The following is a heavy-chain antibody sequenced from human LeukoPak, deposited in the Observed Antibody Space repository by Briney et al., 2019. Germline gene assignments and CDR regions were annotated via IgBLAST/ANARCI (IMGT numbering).Heavy chain of an antibody. CDR3: ARHVHCSGGTCYRYGMDG. CDR2: IYYSGST. CDR1: GGSISSFH. D-gene: IGHD2-15*01. Sequence: KSSETVSLTCIVSGGSISSFHWSWIRQPPGRGLEWIGYIYYSGSTNYNPSLISRVAISVDTSKNQFSLRLRSVTAADTAVYYCARHVHCSGGTCYRYGMDGWGQGTTVTVSS. J-gene: IGHJ6*02. V-gene: IGHV4-59*08.